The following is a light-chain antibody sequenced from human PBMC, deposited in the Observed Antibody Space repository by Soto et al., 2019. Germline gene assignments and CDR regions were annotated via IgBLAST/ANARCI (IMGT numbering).Light chain of an antibody. Sequence: DIAMTQSPLSLAVTPGEPASISCRSSQSLLHSNGYNYLDWYLQKQGQSPQLLIYLGSNRDSGVPDRFSGSGSGTDCTLQISRVEAEDVWVYYCMQALQNLWTFGQGTKVDIK. J-gene: IGKJ1*01. CDR2: LGS. CDR1: QSLLHSNGYNY. V-gene: IGKV2-28*01. CDR3: MQALQNLWT.